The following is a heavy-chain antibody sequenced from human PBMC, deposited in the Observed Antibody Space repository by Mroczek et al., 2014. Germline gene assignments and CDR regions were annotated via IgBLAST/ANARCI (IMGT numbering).Heavy chain of an antibody. D-gene: IGHD3-10*01. V-gene: IGHV1-18*01. Sequence: QVQLVQSGVEVKKPGASVKVSCKASGYTFTSYGISWVRQALDKGLSGWDGSALTMVTQTMHRSSRADVTMTTDTSTSTAYMELRSLRSDDTAVYYCARVLWFGESHLGPPFVDPWGQGTLVTVSS. CDR3: ARVLWFGESHLGPPFVDP. CDR2: SALTMVT. J-gene: IGHJ5*02. CDR1: GYTFTSYG.